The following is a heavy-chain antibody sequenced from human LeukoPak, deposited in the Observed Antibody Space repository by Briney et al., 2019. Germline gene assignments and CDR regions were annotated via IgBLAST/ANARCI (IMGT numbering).Heavy chain of an antibody. V-gene: IGHV1-46*01. CDR2: INPSGGST. CDR3: ARDRSSGSYQGDLDY. CDR1: GYTFTSYY. J-gene: IGHJ4*02. Sequence: VASVKVSCKASGYTFTSYYMHWVRQAPGQGLEWMGIINPSGGSTSYAQKFQGRVTMTRDMSTSTVYMELSSLRSEDTAVYYCARDRSSGSYQGDLDYWGQGTLVTVSS. D-gene: IGHD1-26*01.